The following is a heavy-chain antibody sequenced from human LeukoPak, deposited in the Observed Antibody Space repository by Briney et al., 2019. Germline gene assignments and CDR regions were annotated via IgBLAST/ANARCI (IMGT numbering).Heavy chain of an antibody. CDR2: ISSSSSYI. Sequence: GGSLRLSCAASGFTFSSYSMNWVRQAPGKGLEWVSSISSSSSYIYYADSVKGRFTISRDNAKNSLYLQMNSLRAEDTAVYYCARDQTSSITFFDYWGQGTLVTVSS. CDR3: ARDQTSSITFFDY. V-gene: IGHV3-21*01. J-gene: IGHJ4*02. D-gene: IGHD3-16*01. CDR1: GFTFSSYS.